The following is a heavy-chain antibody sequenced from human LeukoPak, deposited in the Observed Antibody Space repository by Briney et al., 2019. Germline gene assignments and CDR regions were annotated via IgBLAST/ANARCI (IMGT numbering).Heavy chain of an antibody. D-gene: IGHD2-15*01. CDR1: GFTFSSYW. Sequence: PGGSLRLSCAASGFTFSSYWMSWVRQPPGKGLEWIGEINHSGSTNYNPSLKSRVTISVDTSKNQFSLKLSSVTAADTAVYYCARWTRRGAYYYYYYMDVWGKGTTVTVSS. CDR2: INHSGST. V-gene: IGHV4-34*01. CDR3: ARWTRRGAYYYYYYMDV. J-gene: IGHJ6*03.